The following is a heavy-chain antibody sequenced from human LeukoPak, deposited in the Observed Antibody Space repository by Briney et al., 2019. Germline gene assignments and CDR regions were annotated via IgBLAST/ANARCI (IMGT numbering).Heavy chain of an antibody. V-gene: IGHV3-23*01. J-gene: IGHJ4*02. CDR1: GFTFSSYA. CDR3: ANIVSFAIFGGVDY. Sequence: GGSLRLSCAASGFTFSSYAMSWVRQAPGKGLEWDSAISGSGGSTYYADSVKGRFTISRDNSKNTLYLQINSLRAEDTAVYYCANIVSFAIFGGVDYWGQGTLVTVSS. CDR2: ISGSGGST. D-gene: IGHD3-3*01.